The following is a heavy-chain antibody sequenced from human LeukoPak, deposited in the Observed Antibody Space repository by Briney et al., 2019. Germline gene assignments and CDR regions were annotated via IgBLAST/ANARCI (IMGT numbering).Heavy chain of an antibody. Sequence: PGGSLRLSCVASGFTFRTYAMSWVRQAPGKGLEWVSSISSSSSYIYYADSVKGRFTISRDNAKNSLYLQMNRLRAEDTAVYYCARDMRFLEWLEGAFDIWGQGTMVTVSS. J-gene: IGHJ3*02. CDR3: ARDMRFLEWLEGAFDI. V-gene: IGHV3-21*01. CDR1: GFTFRTYA. CDR2: ISSSSSYI. D-gene: IGHD3-3*01.